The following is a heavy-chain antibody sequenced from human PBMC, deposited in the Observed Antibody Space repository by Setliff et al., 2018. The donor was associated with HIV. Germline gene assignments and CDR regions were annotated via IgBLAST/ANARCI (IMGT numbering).Heavy chain of an antibody. CDR1: GGSISSGSYY. CDR3: ARGRVFDY. V-gene: IGHV4-61*09. Sequence: KPSETLSLTCTVSGGSISSGSYYWSWIRQPAGKGLEWIGHIYTSGSTNYNPSLKSRVTISVDTSKNHFSLKLSSVTAADTAVYYCARGRVFDYWGQGALVTVSS. J-gene: IGHJ4*02. CDR2: IYTSGST.